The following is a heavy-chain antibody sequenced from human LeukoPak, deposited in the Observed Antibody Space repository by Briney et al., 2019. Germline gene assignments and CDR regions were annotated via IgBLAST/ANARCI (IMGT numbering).Heavy chain of an antibody. J-gene: IGHJ4*02. D-gene: IGHD6-19*01. V-gene: IGHV3-30*02. CDR1: GFNFGSDA. CDR3: ATLRSDSSGWYYFDY. Sequence: GGSLRLSCTASGFNFGSDAMHWVRQAPGKGLEWVAFIWYDGSNDHYADSVKGRFTISRDNSKNMLYLQMNSLRTEDTAVYYCATLRSDSSGWYYFDYWGQGTLVTVSS. CDR2: IWYDGSND.